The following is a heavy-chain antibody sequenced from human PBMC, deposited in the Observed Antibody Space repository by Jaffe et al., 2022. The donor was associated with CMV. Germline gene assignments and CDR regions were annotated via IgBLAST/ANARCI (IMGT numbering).Heavy chain of an antibody. Sequence: QVQLQESGPGLVKPSETLSLTCTVSGGSVSSGSYYWSWIRQPPGKGLEWIGYIYYSGSTNYNPSLKSRVTISVDTSKNQFSLKLSSVTAADTAVYYCAREGIFDSYWGQGTLVTVSS. J-gene: IGHJ4*02. V-gene: IGHV4-61*01. CDR2: IYYSGST. CDR1: GGSVSSGSYY. D-gene: IGHD3-3*01. CDR3: AREGIFDSY.